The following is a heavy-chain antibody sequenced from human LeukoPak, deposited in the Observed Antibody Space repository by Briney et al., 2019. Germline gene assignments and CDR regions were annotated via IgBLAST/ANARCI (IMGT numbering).Heavy chain of an antibody. CDR3: ARVSAGYSGAFDI. V-gene: IGHV3-11*05. CDR2: ITSSTSYT. CDR1: GFTFSNAW. J-gene: IGHJ3*02. D-gene: IGHD2-21*01. Sequence: SGGPLRLSCAASGFTFSNAWMSWIRQAPGKGLEWLSYITSSTSYTNYADSVKGRFTISRDNAKNSLYLQVNSLRAEDTAVYYCARVSAGYSGAFDIWGQGTMVTVSS.